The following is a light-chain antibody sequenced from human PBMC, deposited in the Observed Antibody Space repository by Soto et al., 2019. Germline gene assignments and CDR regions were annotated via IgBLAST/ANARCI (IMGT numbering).Light chain of an antibody. V-gene: IGKV3-15*01. Sequence: EIVLTQSPVTLSVSPGERATLFCRASQSASTNLAWYQHKPSQAPRLLIYGASTRATAIPARFSGSGSRTEFTLTINSRESEDFAVYYCQHYNSWPRIAFGQGTRLEIK. CDR3: QHYNSWPRIA. CDR1: QSASTN. J-gene: IGKJ5*01. CDR2: GAS.